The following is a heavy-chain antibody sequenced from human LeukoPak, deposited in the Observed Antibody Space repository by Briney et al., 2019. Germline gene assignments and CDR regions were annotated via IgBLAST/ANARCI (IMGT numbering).Heavy chain of an antibody. CDR1: GFTFSSYV. CDR2: ISGSGGST. CDR3: AKDAGLRLGELPY. J-gene: IGHJ4*02. V-gene: IGHV3-23*01. D-gene: IGHD3-16*01. Sequence: GGALRLSCAASGFTFSSYVISSVPQAPGKGVEGGATISGSGGSTYYADFVEGRFTIPRDNSKNTLYLPMNRLRAEDTAVYYCAKDAGLRLGELPYWGQGTLVTVSS.